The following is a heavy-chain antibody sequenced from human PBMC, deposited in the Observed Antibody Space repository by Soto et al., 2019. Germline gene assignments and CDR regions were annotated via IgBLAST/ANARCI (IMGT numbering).Heavy chain of an antibody. J-gene: IGHJ6*04. CDR2: IYPGDSDT. Sequence: PGESLKISCKGSGYSFTSYWIGWVRQMPGKGLEWMGIIYPGDSDTRYSPSFQGQVTISADKSISTAYLQWSSLKASDTAMYYCARMTLDIVVVPAAIRPFYYYGMDVWGKGATVTVSS. CDR3: ARMTLDIVVVPAAIRPFYYYGMDV. CDR1: GYSFTSYW. D-gene: IGHD2-2*02. V-gene: IGHV5-51*01.